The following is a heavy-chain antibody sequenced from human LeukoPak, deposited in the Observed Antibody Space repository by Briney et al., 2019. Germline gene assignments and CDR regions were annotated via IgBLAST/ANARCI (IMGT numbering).Heavy chain of an antibody. CDR1: GFTFSSYG. CDR3: ARSDWFRGEETPT. CDR2: IRYDGSNK. D-gene: IGHD3-9*01. Sequence: PGGSLRLSCAASGFTFSSYGMHWVRQAPGKGLEWVAFIRYDGSNKYYADSVKGRFTISRDNSKNTLYLQMNSLRAEDTAVYYCARSDWFRGEETPTWGQGTLVTVSS. V-gene: IGHV3-30*02. J-gene: IGHJ5*02.